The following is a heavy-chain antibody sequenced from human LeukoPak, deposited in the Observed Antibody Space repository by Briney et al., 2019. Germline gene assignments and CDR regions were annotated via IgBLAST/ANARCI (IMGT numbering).Heavy chain of an antibody. J-gene: IGHJ4*02. Sequence: SETLSLTCTASGGSISSYYWSWIRQPPGKGLEWIGHIYYSGSTNYIPSLKSRVTISVDTSKNQFSLKLSSVTAADTAVYYCARSVTPDYFDYWGQGTLVTVSS. CDR3: ARSVTPDYFDY. CDR1: GGSISSYY. V-gene: IGHV4-59*08. CDR2: IYYSGST. D-gene: IGHD4-17*01.